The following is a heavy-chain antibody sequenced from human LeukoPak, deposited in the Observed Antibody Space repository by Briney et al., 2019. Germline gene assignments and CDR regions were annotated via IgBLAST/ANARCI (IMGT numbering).Heavy chain of an antibody. V-gene: IGHV4-59*01. J-gene: IGHJ6*03. Sequence: PSETLSLTCTVSGGSISGYYWTWIRQPPGKGLEWIGYSHYSGSTNYNPSLKSRVTISVDTSKNQFSLKLSSVTAADTAAYYCARLGYCSGGSCYYYYYMDVWGKGTTVTVSS. CDR2: SHYSGST. CDR1: GGSISGYY. D-gene: IGHD2-15*01. CDR3: ARLGYCSGGSCYYYYYMDV.